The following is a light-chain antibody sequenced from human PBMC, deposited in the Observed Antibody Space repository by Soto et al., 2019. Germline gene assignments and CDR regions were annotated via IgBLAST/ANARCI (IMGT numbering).Light chain of an antibody. Sequence: QSVLTQPASVSGSPGQSITISCTGTSGDVGSYNRVSWYQQHPGKAPKLIIYEVTDRPSGVSGRFSGSKSGNTASLTISGLQGDDEADYYCTSYTTRSTHVFGTGTKVTVL. CDR1: SGDVGSYNR. J-gene: IGLJ1*01. V-gene: IGLV2-14*01. CDR3: TSYTTRSTHV. CDR2: EVT.